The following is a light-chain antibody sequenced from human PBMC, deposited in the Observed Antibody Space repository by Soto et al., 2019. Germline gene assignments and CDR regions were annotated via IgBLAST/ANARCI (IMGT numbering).Light chain of an antibody. CDR1: SNDVGGYNY. CDR3: SSYTTSNTRQMV. Sequence: QSALTQPASVSGSPGQSITISCTGTSNDVGGYNYVSWYQQHPGKAPKIMIYDVNNRPSGVSDRFSGSKSGNTASLTISGLQPEDEADYYCSSYTTSNTRQMVFGTGTKLTVL. J-gene: IGLJ1*01. V-gene: IGLV2-14*01. CDR2: DVN.